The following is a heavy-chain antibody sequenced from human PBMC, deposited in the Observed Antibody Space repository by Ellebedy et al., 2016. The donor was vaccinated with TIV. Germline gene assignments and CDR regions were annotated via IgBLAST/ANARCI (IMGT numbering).Heavy chain of an antibody. V-gene: IGHV3-30*02. CDR1: GFTFSDFG. CDR2: IQYDGTNK. J-gene: IGHJ4*02. Sequence: GESLKISCAASGFTFSDFGMHWVRPAPGQGLEWVTFIQYDGTNKYYTDSVKGRFTISRDNSKNTLYLEMNSLRVEDTAVYYCAKDQVDYWGQGTLVTVSS. CDR3: AKDQVDY.